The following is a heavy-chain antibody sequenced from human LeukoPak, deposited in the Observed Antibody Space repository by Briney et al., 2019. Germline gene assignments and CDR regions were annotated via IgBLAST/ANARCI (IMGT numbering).Heavy chain of an antibody. CDR3: ARVPYCSSTSFYSYYYYMDV. J-gene: IGHJ6*03. V-gene: IGHV3-11*01. D-gene: IGHD2-2*01. CDR2: ISSSGSTI. CDR1: GVTFSDYY. Sequence: PGGSLRLSCAASGVTFSDYYMSCIRQAPGKGLEWVSYISSSGSTIYYADSVKGRFTISRDNAKNSLYLQMNSLRAEDTAVDYCARVPYCSSTSFYSYYYYMDVWGKGTTVTISS.